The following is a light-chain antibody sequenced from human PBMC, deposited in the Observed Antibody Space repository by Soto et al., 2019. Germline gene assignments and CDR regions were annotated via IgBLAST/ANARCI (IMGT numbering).Light chain of an antibody. Sequence: DIQMTQSPSTLSASVADRVTIACRASQAISGYLAWYQRKPGKAPKLLIYDAANLQTGVSSRFSGSGSGTEFTLPINSLQPDDFATYYCQQYSSYPLPFGGGTKVDIK. CDR1: QAISGY. V-gene: IGKV1-5*01. J-gene: IGKJ4*01. CDR3: QQYSSYPLP. CDR2: DAA.